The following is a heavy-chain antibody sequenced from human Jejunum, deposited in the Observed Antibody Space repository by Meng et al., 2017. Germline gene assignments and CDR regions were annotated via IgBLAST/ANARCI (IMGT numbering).Heavy chain of an antibody. CDR3: ARDWFGIGGDCRDVFDI. CDR1: GYTFSTYG. J-gene: IGHJ3*02. Sequence: ASVQVSCRASGYTFSTYGISWVRQAPGQGLEWMGWISTDSCDTNYAQKLQGRVSVTTDTLTSTVYMELRSLKSDDTALDYCARDWFGIGGDCRDVFDIWGQGTMVTVSS. CDR2: ISTDSCDT. V-gene: IGHV1-18*01. D-gene: IGHD2-21*01.